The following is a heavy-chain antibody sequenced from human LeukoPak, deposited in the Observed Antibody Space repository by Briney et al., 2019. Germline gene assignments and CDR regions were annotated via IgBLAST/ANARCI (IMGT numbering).Heavy chain of an antibody. D-gene: IGHD4-17*01. CDR1: GFTFSNYW. CDR2: IMQDGTKR. CDR3: ARDLSPATVTSYDVFDI. J-gene: IGHJ3*02. Sequence: GGSLRLSCTASGFTFSNYWMTWLRQAPGKGLEWVANIMQDGTKREYVDSEKGRFTISRDNAKNSLYLQMNSLRAEDTAMYYCARDLSPATVTSYDVFDIWGQGTKVTVSS. V-gene: IGHV3-7*03.